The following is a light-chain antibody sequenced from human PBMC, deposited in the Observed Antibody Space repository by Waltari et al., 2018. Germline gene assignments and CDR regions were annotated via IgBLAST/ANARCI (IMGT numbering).Light chain of an antibody. Sequence: HYALTQPASVSGSPGQSITISCTGTSRDVGGYDYVSWYQQHPGKVPKRLIYVVNKRPSGISQRFSGSKSGNTASLTISWLQADDEADYYCSSYTSTRNLEVFGTGTEVTVL. V-gene: IGLV2-14*01. CDR1: SRDVGGYDY. CDR3: SSYTSTRNLEV. CDR2: VVN. J-gene: IGLJ1*01.